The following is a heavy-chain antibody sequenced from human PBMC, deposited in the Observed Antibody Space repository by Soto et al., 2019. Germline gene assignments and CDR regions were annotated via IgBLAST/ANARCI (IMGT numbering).Heavy chain of an antibody. Sequence: QVQLVQSGAEVKKPGASVKVSCKASGYSFTSYYIHWLRQAPGQGLEWVGMVNPFDGSGNYAQKIQGRVTMTRDTSTSTVYMELSSLRSEDTAVYFCAKQDHYDSSDEPAWDVWGQGTTVTVSS. CDR3: AKQDHYDSSDEPAWDV. CDR1: GYSFTSYY. V-gene: IGHV1-46*01. CDR2: VNPFDGSG. J-gene: IGHJ6*02. D-gene: IGHD3-22*01.